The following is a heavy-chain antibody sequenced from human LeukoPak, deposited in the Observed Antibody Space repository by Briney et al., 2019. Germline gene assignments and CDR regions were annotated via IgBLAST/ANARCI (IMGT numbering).Heavy chain of an antibody. J-gene: IGHJ4*01. CDR1: GFTFSGSE. CDR3: AKVPGRWGVSAYGDYFDY. D-gene: IGHD5-12*01. Sequence: GGSLRLSCAASGFTFSGSEMNWVRQAPGKGLEWVAVISYDGSNKYYADTVKGRFTVSRDNSKNTVSLQLNSLRVEDTAVYFCAKVPGRWGVSAYGDYFDYWGQGTLVTVSS. V-gene: IGHV3-30*18. CDR2: ISYDGSNK.